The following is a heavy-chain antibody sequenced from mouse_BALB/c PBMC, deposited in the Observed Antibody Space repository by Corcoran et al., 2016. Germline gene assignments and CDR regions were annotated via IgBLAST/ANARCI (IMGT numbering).Heavy chain of an antibody. D-gene: IGHD2-3*01. CDR3: SDGSYYYVMDF. CDR1: GNSFTKHG. V-gene: IGHV9-3-1*01. J-gene: IGHJ4*01. Sequence: QIQLVQSGPELKKPGETITISCKASGNSFTKHGMNWVKQAPGKDLKWMGWMNTNTGEPTYADDFKGRFAFSLETSASTTYLQINNLKKEDTATYFCSDGSYYYVMDFWGQGTSVTVSS. CDR2: MNTNTGEP.